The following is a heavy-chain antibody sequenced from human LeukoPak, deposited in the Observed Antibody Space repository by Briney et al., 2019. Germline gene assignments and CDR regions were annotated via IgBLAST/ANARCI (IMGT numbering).Heavy chain of an antibody. V-gene: IGHV3-23*01. CDR2: ISGGGDIT. CDR1: GFTFSSYG. D-gene: IGHD3-22*01. J-gene: IGHJ4*02. Sequence: GGTLRLSCAASGFTFSSYGMSWVRQAPRKGLEWVSAISGGGDITYYADSVKGRFTISRDNSKNTLYLQMNSLRAEDTAVYYCAREGYYDSSGYSPELGYWGQGTLVTVSS. CDR3: AREGYYDSSGYSPELGY.